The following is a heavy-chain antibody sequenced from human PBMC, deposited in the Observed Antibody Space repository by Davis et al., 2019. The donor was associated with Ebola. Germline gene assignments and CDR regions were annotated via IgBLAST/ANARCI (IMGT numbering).Heavy chain of an antibody. CDR1: GGSVSSGSYY. CDR2: IYYSGST. CDR3: ARVDILRGVIVSFDY. V-gene: IGHV4-61*01. Sequence: MPSETLSLTCTVSGGSVSSGSYYWSWIRQPPGKGLEWIGYIYYSGSTNYNPSLKSRVTISVDTSKNQFSLKLSSVTAADTAVYYCARVDILRGVIVSFDYWGQGTLVTVSS. J-gene: IGHJ4*02. D-gene: IGHD3-10*01.